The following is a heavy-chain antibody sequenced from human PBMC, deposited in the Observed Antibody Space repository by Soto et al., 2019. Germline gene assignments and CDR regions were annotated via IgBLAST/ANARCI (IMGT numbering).Heavy chain of an antibody. CDR3: ARTLGAPPPTWVDH. J-gene: IGHJ5*02. D-gene: IGHD1-26*01. Sequence: XESLRLSCAASGLTFINDCMSWVRQAPGKGLEWVATIKEDGTEKYDVDAVKGRFTISRDNAENSMSLQMNSLRAEDKAVYYCARTLGAPPPTWVDHWGQGTLVTVS. V-gene: IGHV3-7*01. CDR1: GLTFINDC. CDR2: IKEDGTEK.